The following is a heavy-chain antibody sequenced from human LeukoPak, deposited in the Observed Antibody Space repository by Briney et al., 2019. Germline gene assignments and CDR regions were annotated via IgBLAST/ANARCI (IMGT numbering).Heavy chain of an antibody. CDR3: ARVHVDRTRAYRYGEDYHYYMDV. J-gene: IGHJ6*03. V-gene: IGHV7-4-1*02. Sequence: GASVKVSCKASGYTFSSYAMNWVRQAPGQGLEWMGRINTNTGNPTYAQGFTGRLVFSLDTSVNTVFLQISSLRAEDTAVHYCARVHVDRTRAYRYGEDYHYYMDVWGKGTTVTVSS. CDR1: GYTFSSYA. CDR2: INTNTGNP. D-gene: IGHD5-18*01.